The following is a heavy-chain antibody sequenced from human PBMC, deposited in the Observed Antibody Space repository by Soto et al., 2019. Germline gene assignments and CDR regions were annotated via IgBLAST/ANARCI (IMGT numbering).Heavy chain of an antibody. CDR3: AKDLVGGVRYYYGMDV. V-gene: IGHV3-30*18. J-gene: IGHJ6*02. D-gene: IGHD1-26*01. CDR2: ISYDGSNK. CDR1: GFTFSSYG. Sequence: QVQLVESGGGVVQPGRSLRLSCAASGFTFSSYGMHWVRQAPGKGLEWVAVISYDGSNKYYADSVKGRFTISRDNSKNTLYLQMNSPRAEDTAVYYCAKDLVGGVRYYYGMDVWGQGTTVTVSS.